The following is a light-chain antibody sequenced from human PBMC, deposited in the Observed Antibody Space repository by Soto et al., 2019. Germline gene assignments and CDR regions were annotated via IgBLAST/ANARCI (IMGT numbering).Light chain of an antibody. V-gene: IGKV3-15*01. J-gene: IGKJ1*01. CDR3: QQYNNWPRT. Sequence: EVVLTQSPATLSLSPWERATLSCRASENVRTFVDWYQQKPGQAPRLLIYGASTRATGIPARFSGSGSGTEFTLTISSLQSEDFAVYYCQQYNNWPRTFGQGTKVDIK. CDR1: ENVRTF. CDR2: GAS.